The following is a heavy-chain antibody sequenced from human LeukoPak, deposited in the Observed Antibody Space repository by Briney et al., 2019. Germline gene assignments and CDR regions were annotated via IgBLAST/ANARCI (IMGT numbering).Heavy chain of an antibody. D-gene: IGHD3-22*01. Sequence: PSETLSLTCTVSGGSISTYYGNWIRQPPGKGLEWIGYIYYSGSTNYNPSLKSRVTISVDTSKNQFSLKLSPVTAADTAVYYCARGDDSSGYYFRDAFDIWGQGTMVTVSS. CDR2: IYYSGST. CDR3: ARGDDSSGYYFRDAFDI. CDR1: GGSISTYY. J-gene: IGHJ3*02. V-gene: IGHV4-59*01.